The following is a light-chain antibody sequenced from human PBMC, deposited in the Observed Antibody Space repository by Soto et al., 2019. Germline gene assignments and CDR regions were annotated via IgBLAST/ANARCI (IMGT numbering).Light chain of an antibody. J-gene: IGKJ2*01. CDR2: GAS. Sequence: IQLTQSPSSLSASVGDRVTVTCRASQNINTYLNWYKQKPGKAPTLPLYGASSLQSGVPSRFSGGGSRTDFTLTISSLQAEDFATYYCQHSYRSPYTCGQGTRLES. V-gene: IGKV1-39*01. CDR1: QNINTY. CDR3: QHSYRSPYT.